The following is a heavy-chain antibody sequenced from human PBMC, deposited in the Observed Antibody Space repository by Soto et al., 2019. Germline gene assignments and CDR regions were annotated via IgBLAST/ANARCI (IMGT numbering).Heavy chain of an antibody. V-gene: IGHV3-9*01. CDR2: ISWSGDNM. D-gene: IGHD4-4*01. CDR3: VKVSYSSLTTLGSAFDV. Sequence: QLVESGGGLVQPGRSLRLSFAASGFTFDDYALPWVRQAPGKGLEWVSGISWSGDNMAYADSVKGRFITSRDNVKNSLYLQMNSLRVEDTALYHCVKVSYSSLTTLGSAFDVWGQGTMVTVS. J-gene: IGHJ3*01. CDR1: GFTFDDYA.